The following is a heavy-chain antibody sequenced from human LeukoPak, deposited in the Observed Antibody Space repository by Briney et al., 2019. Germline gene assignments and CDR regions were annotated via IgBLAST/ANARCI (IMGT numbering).Heavy chain of an antibody. CDR3: AMVGEGDAFDI. CDR1: GFTFDDYA. D-gene: IGHD3-16*01. J-gene: IGHJ3*02. CDR2: ISWDGGST. Sequence: PGGSLRLSCAAPGFTFDDYAMHWVRQAPGKGLEWVSLISWDGGSTYYADSVKGRFTISRDNSKNSLYLQMNSLRAEDTALYYCAMVGEGDAFDIWGQGTMVTVSS. V-gene: IGHV3-43D*03.